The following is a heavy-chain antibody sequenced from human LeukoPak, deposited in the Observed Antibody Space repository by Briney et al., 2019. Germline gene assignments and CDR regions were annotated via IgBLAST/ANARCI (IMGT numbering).Heavy chain of an antibody. V-gene: IGHV3-74*01. CDR1: GFTFSSYW. D-gene: IGHD3-10*01. CDR2: INSDGSST. CDR3: ARDYYTSGGPNDY. J-gene: IGHJ4*02. Sequence: GGSLRLSCAASGFTFSSYWMHWVRQVPGKGLGWVSRINSDGSSTSYADSVKGRFTISRDSAKNTLYLQMNSLRAEDTAVYYCARDYYTSGGPNDYWGQGTLVTVSS.